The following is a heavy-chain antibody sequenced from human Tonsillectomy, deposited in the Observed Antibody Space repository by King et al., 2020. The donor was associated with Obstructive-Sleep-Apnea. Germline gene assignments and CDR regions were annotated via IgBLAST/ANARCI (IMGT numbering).Heavy chain of an antibody. J-gene: IGHJ2*01. D-gene: IGHD4-17*01. Sequence: AQLVQSGAEVKKPGSSVKVSCKASGGTFSSYAISWVRQAPGQGLEWMGRIIPILGIANYAQKFQGRVTITADKSTSTAYMELSSLRSEDTAVYYCAKRRASGDYRDWYFDLWGRGTLVTVSS. CDR3: AKRRASGDYRDWYFDL. V-gene: IGHV1-69*09. CDR2: IIPILGIA. CDR1: GGTFSSYA.